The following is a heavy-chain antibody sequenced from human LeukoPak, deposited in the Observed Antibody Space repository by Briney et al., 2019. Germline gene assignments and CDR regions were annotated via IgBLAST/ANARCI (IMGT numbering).Heavy chain of an antibody. CDR2: IYYSGST. CDR3: ASCPWFGEDVGY. Sequence: SETLSLTCTVSGGSISSSSYHWGWIRQPPGKGLECIGSIYYSGSTYYNPSLKSRVTISVDTSKNQFSLKLSSVTAADTAVYYCASCPWFGEDVGYWGQGTLVTVSS. V-gene: IGHV4-39*07. D-gene: IGHD3-10*01. J-gene: IGHJ4*02. CDR1: GGSISSSSYH.